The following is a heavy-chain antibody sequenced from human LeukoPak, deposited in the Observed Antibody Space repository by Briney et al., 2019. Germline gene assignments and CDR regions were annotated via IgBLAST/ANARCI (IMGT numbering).Heavy chain of an antibody. D-gene: IGHD6-13*01. Sequence: GRSLRLSCAASGFTFSSYGMHWVRQAPGKGLEWVAVISYDGSNKYYADSVKGRFTISRDNSKNTLYLQMNSLRAEDTAVYYCAKDNRPSGIAAAGLWGQGTLVTVSS. CDR1: GFTFSSYG. V-gene: IGHV3-30*18. J-gene: IGHJ4*02. CDR3: AKDNRPSGIAAAGL. CDR2: ISYDGSNK.